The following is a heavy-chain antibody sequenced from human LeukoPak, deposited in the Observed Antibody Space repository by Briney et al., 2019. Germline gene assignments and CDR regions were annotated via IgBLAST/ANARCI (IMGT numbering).Heavy chain of an antibody. CDR3: ARLAEYGSGWYYFDY. J-gene: IGHJ4*02. Sequence: GESLKISCKGSGYSFTSYWIGWVRQMPGKGLEWMGIIYPGDSDTRYGPSFQGQVTISADKSISTAYLQWSSLKASDTAMYYCARLAEYGSGWYYFDYWGQGTLVTVSS. CDR1: GYSFTSYW. D-gene: IGHD6-19*01. CDR2: IYPGDSDT. V-gene: IGHV5-51*01.